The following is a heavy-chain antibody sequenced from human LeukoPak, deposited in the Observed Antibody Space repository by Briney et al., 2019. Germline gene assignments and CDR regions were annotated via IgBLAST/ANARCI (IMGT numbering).Heavy chain of an antibody. CDR1: GYTFTNYG. CDR2: ISAYNGNT. J-gene: IGHJ4*02. Sequence: ASVKVSCKASGYTFTNYGIRWVLQAPGQGLEWMGWISAYNGNTNYAQKLQGRVTMTRDTSTSTVYMELSRLRSEDKAVYYCARGRTMIVVVTHTASFDYWGQGTLVTVSS. V-gene: IGHV1-18*01. CDR3: ARGRTMIVVVTHTASFDY. D-gene: IGHD3-22*01.